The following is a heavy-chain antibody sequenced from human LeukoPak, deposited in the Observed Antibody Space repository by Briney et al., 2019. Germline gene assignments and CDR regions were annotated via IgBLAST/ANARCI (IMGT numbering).Heavy chain of an antibody. D-gene: IGHD3-10*01. CDR3: ARDSGRSATYFNY. CDR1: GFTFSSYA. V-gene: IGHV3-23*01. CDR2: IIDSGDIT. J-gene: IGHJ4*02. Sequence: GGSLRLSCEASGFTFSSYAMSWVRQAPGKGLEWVSGIIDSGDITYYANSVKGRFTISRDTSKNTLYLQMNGLRAEDTAVYYCARDSGRSATYFNYWGQGTLVTVSS.